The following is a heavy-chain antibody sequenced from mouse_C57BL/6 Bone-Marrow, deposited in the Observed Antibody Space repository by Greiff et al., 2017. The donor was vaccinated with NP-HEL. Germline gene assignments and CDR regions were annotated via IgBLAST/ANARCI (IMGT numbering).Heavy chain of an antibody. CDR3: ATYAY. CDR1: GYTFTSYW. J-gene: IGHJ3*01. V-gene: IGHV1-59*01. Sequence: VKLQQPGAELVRPGTSVKLSCKASGYTFTSYWMHWVKQRPGQGLEWIGVIDPSDSYTNYNQKFKGKATLTVDTSSSTAYMQLSSLTSEDSAVYYCATYAYWGQGTLVTVSA. CDR2: IDPSDSYT.